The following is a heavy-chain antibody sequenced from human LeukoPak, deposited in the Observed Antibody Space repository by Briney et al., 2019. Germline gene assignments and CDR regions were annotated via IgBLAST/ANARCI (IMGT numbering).Heavy chain of an antibody. Sequence: GGSLRLSCAASGFTFSSYGMHWVRQAPGKGLEWVAFIRYDGSNKYYADSVKGRFTISRDNSKNTLYLQMNSLRAEDTAVYYCARDAALPPGKYYYYMDVWGKGTTVIVSS. J-gene: IGHJ6*03. CDR1: GFTFSSYG. D-gene: IGHD6-25*01. V-gene: IGHV3-30*02. CDR2: IRYDGSNK. CDR3: ARDAALPPGKYYYYMDV.